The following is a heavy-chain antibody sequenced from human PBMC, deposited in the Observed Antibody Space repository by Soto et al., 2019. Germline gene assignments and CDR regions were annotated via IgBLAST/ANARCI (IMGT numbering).Heavy chain of an antibody. J-gene: IGHJ4*02. CDR2: IYYSGST. CDR3: ARGYCSGGSCFDY. D-gene: IGHD2-15*01. V-gene: IGHV4-59*01. Sequence: SETLSLTCTVSGGSISSYYWSWIRQPPGKGLERIGYIYYSGSTNYNPSLKSRVTISVDTSKNQLSLKLSSVTAADTAVYYCARGYCSGGSCFDYWGQGTLVTVS. CDR1: GGSISSYY.